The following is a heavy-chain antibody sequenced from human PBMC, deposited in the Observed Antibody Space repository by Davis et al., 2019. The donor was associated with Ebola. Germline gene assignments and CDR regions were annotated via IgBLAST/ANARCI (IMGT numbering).Heavy chain of an antibody. D-gene: IGHD1-26*01. CDR1: GFIFSSYS. CDR2: ISSRSYYI. CDR3: AKVEASGSYYYHGMDV. J-gene: IGHJ6*02. Sequence: PGGSLRLSCAASGFIFSSYSMNWVRQAPGKGLEWVSSISSRSYYIYYSDSLKGRFTISRDNARNSVYLQMNSLRAEDTAVYYCAKVEASGSYYYHGMDVWGQGTTVTVSS. V-gene: IGHV3-21*01.